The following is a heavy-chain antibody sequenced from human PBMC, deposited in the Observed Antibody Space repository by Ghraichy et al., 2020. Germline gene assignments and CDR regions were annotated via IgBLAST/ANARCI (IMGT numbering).Heavy chain of an antibody. CDR2: ISYRGIT. Sequence: ESLNISCTVSGGSISSYYWSWIRQPPGKGLEWIGYISYRGITNYNPSLKSRVTISVDTSKNQFSLKLSSVTAADTAVYYCARVPLLKWLFYGWFDPWGQGTLVTVSS. CDR3: ARVPLLKWLFYGWFDP. D-gene: IGHD3-3*01. V-gene: IGHV4-59*01. CDR1: GGSISSYY. J-gene: IGHJ5*02.